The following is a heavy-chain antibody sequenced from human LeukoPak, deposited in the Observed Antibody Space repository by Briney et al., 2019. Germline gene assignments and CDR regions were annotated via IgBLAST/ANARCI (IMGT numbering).Heavy chain of an antibody. CDR3: ARPYGSGSYYNPFDY. J-gene: IGHJ4*02. D-gene: IGHD3-10*01. Sequence: ASVKVSCKASGYTFTSYAMHWVRQAPGQRLEXXXXINAGNGNTKYSQKFQGRVTITRDTSASTAYMELSSLRSEDTAVYYCARPYGSGSYYNPFDYWGQGTLVTVSS. V-gene: IGHV1-3*01. CDR2: INAGNGNT. CDR1: GYTFTSYA.